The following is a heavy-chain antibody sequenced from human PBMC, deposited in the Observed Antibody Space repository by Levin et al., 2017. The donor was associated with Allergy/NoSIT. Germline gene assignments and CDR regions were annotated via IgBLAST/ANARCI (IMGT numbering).Heavy chain of an antibody. J-gene: IGHJ4*02. CDR3: ARDNSAATVTTGTFDY. CDR2: IYYSGST. Sequence: SQTLSLTCTVSGGSISSYYWSWIRQPPGKGLDWIGYIYYSGSTNYNPSLKSRVTISVDTSKNQFSLKLSSVTAADTAVYYCARDNSAATVTTGTFDYWGQGTLVTVSS. V-gene: IGHV4-59*01. D-gene: IGHD4-17*01. CDR1: GGSISSYY.